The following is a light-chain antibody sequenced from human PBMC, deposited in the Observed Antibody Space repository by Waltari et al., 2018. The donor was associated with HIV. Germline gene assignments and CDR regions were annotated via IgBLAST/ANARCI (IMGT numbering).Light chain of an antibody. J-gene: IGLJ2*01. V-gene: IGLV2-14*01. CDR1: SSDIGASNY. CDR3: SSFTTTNSLL. Sequence: QSALTPPASVSGSPGQSITVSCTGTSSDIGASNYVSCYQQTPGTAPKLVIYEVTNRPSGISNRFSGSKSGNTASLTISGLQTEDEADFYCSSFTTTNSLLFGGGTKVTVL. CDR2: EVT.